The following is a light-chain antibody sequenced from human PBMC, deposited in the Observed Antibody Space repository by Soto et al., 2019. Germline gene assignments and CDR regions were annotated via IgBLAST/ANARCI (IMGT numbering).Light chain of an antibody. J-gene: IGLJ1*01. CDR2: DVS. CDR3: SSYTSSSPYV. V-gene: IGLV2-14*03. CDR1: SSDVGAYNY. Sequence: QSALTQPAPVSGSPGQSITISCTGTSSDVGAYNYVSWYQQHPGKAPKLMIYDVSNRPSGVSNRFSGSKSGNTASLTISGLQAEDEADYYCSSYTSSSPYVFGTGTKLTVL.